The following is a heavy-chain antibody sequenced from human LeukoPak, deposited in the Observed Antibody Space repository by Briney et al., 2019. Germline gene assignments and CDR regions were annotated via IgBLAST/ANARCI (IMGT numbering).Heavy chain of an antibody. CDR1: GFTFSTSW. CDR2: INTDGSST. V-gene: IGHV3-74*01. D-gene: IGHD6-19*01. J-gene: IGHJ4*02. Sequence: GGSLRLSCAASGFTFSTSWMHWVRQVPGKGLVWVSRINTDGSSTIYADSVMGRFTISGDNAKNTLYLQMNSLRAEDTAVYYCARDRGGSGPTTTDYWGQGTLVTVSS. CDR3: ARDRGGSGPTTTDY.